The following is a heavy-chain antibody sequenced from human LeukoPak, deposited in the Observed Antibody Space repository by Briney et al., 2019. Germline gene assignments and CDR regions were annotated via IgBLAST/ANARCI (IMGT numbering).Heavy chain of an antibody. Sequence: SETLSLTCTVSSGSISSGGYCWNWLRHHAGKGLEWIGYIYYSGSTYYNPSLKSRVTISVDTSKNQFSLKLSSVTAADTAVYYCARAGSGWYPDYWGQGTLVTVSS. D-gene: IGHD6-19*01. CDR2: IYYSGST. J-gene: IGHJ4*02. CDR3: ARAGSGWYPDY. V-gene: IGHV4-31*03. CDR1: SGSISSGGYC.